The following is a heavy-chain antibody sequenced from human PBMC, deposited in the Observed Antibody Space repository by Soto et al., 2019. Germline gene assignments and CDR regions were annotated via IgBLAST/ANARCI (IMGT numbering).Heavy chain of an antibody. CDR1: GGTLSDHG. CDR3: ARGVYGSGNYYTCPSAFEL. V-gene: IGHV1-69*06. CDR2: TIPVFNTA. J-gene: IGHJ3*01. Sequence: QVQLEQSGAEVKKPGSSVKVSCKASGGTLSDHGVAWLRQAPGQGLEWMGGTIPVFNTAKYAQKFQGRVTGTEDKLTNIAYMELRSLRSEDPAFYCCARGVYGSGNYYTCPSAFELWGPGTMVIVSP. D-gene: IGHD3-10*01.